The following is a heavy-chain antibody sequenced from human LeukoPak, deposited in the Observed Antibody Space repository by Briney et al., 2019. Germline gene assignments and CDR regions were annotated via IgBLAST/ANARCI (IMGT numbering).Heavy chain of an antibody. CDR2: IARSGGTI. J-gene: IGHJ4*02. CDR3: ARIGAGIPAHYCGGDCRYYSDY. V-gene: IGHV3-48*02. Sequence: PGGCLRLSCAASGSTVSSDYMSWVRQAPGKGLQWVSYIARSGGTIYYADSVKGRFTIPTDNAKKSLYLQMNNLRDEDTAVYYCARIGAGIPAHYCGGDCRYYSDYWGQGNLGSVSS. CDR1: GSTVSSDY. D-gene: IGHD2-21*02.